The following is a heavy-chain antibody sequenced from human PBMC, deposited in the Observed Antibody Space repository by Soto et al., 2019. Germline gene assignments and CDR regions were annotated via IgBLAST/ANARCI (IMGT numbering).Heavy chain of an antibody. J-gene: IGHJ4*02. V-gene: IGHV1-18*01. CDR1: GYAFTTYG. D-gene: IGHD1-1*01. CDR3: ARGRYGDY. CDR2: ISAHNGNT. Sequence: QVHLVQSGAEVKKPGASVKVSCKGSGYAFTTYGITWVRQAPGQGLEWMGWISAHNGNTNYAQKLQGRVTVTRHTSTSTAYMELRSLRSDDTAVYYCARGRYGDYWGQGAVVTVSS.